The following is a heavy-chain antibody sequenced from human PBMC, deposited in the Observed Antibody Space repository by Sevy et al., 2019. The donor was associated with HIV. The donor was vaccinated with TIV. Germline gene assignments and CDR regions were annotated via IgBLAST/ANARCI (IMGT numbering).Heavy chain of an antibody. J-gene: IGHJ4*02. Sequence: GGSLRLSCAASGFTFSNAWMSWVRQAPGKGLEWVGRIKSKTDGGTTEYAAPVKGRFTISRDDSKNTLYLQMNSLKTEDTAVYYCTTDLYSSITMVRGVILDYWGQGTLVTVSS. CDR1: GFTFSNAW. CDR2: IKSKTDGGTT. CDR3: TTDLYSSITMVRGVILDY. V-gene: IGHV3-15*01. D-gene: IGHD3-10*01.